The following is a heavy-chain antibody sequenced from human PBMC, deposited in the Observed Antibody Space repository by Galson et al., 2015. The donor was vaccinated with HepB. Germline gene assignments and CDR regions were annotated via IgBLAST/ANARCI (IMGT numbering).Heavy chain of an antibody. CDR1: GYSFTSYW. CDR3: ARHGGLGYCSSTSCRPFDY. D-gene: IGHD2-2*01. V-gene: IGHV5-10-1*01. CDR2: IDPSDSYT. Sequence: QSGAEVKKPGESLRISCKGSGYSFTSYWISWVRQMPGKGLEWMGRIDPSDSYTNYSPSFQGHVTISADKSISTAYLQWSSLKASDTAMYYCARHGGLGYCSSTSCRPFDYWGQGTLVTVSS. J-gene: IGHJ4*02.